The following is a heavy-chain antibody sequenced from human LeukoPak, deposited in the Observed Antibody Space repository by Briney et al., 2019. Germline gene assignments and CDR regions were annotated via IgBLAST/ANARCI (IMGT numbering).Heavy chain of an antibody. J-gene: IGHJ3*02. Sequence: ESGPTLVKPTQTLTLTCTFSGFSLSTSGVGVGWIRQPPGKALEWLALIYWDDDKRYSPSLKSRLTITKDTSKNQVVLTMTNMDPVDTATYYCAHRRVGATGNAFDIWGQGTMVTVSS. D-gene: IGHD1-26*01. V-gene: IGHV2-5*02. CDR2: IYWDDDK. CDR1: GFSLSTSGVG. CDR3: AHRRVGATGNAFDI.